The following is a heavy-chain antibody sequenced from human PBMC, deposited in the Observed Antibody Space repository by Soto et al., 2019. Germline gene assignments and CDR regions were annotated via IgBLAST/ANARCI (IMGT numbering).Heavy chain of an antibody. V-gene: IGHV4-4*02. CDR2: IYHSGST. CDR3: ARGYWNYVGPPYYFDY. CDR1: GGSISSSNL. J-gene: IGHJ4*02. Sequence: SETLSLTCAVSGGSISSSNLWSWVRQPPGKGLEWIGEIYHSGSTNYNLSLKSRVTISVDKSKNQFSLKLSSVTAADTAVYYCARGYWNYVGPPYYFDYWGQGTLVTVSS. D-gene: IGHD1-7*01.